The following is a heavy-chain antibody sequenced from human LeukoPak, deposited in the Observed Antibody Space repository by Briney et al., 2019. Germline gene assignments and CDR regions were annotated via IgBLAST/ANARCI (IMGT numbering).Heavy chain of an antibody. Sequence: ASVKVSCKASGYTFTGYYMHWVRQAPGQGLEWMGLINPSSGYTTYAQKFQGRVTMTWDTSTSTVYMDVSSLRSEDTAIYYCARVAAYDLDYWGQGSLVTVSS. D-gene: IGHD3-22*01. CDR3: ARVAAYDLDY. CDR1: GYTFTGYY. J-gene: IGHJ4*02. CDR2: INPSSGYT. V-gene: IGHV1-46*01.